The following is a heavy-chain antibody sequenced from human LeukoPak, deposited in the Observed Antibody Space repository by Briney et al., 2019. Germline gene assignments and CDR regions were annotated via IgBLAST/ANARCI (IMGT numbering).Heavy chain of an antibody. CDR1: GFTFSSYA. D-gene: IGHD4-17*01. V-gene: IGHV3-23*01. J-gene: IGHJ4*02. CDR2: ISGSDGST. CDR3: AKVRYGDYVRSPLDF. Sequence: PGGSLRLSCAASGFTFSSYAMSWVRQAPGKGLEWVSTISGSDGSTYYADSVKGRFTISRDNSKSTLYLQINGLRAEDTAVYYCAKVRYGDYVRSPLDFWGQGTLVTVSS.